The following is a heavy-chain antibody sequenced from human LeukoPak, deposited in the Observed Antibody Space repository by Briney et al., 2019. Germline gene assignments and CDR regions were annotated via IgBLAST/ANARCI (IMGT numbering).Heavy chain of an antibody. CDR1: GGSISSYY. Sequence: PSETLSLTCTVSGGSISSYYWSWIRQPPGKGLEWIGYIYYSGSTNYNPSLKSRVTISVDTSKNQFSLKLSSVTAADTAVYYCAVAYCGGDCYPSDAFDIWGQGTMVTVSS. J-gene: IGHJ3*02. CDR3: AVAYCGGDCYPSDAFDI. D-gene: IGHD2-21*02. CDR2: IYYSGST. V-gene: IGHV4-59*01.